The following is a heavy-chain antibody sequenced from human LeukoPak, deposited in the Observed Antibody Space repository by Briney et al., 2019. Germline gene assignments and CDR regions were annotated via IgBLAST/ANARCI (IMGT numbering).Heavy chain of an antibody. V-gene: IGHV4-31*03. CDR3: ATYQNNWNWNAEDAFDI. Sequence: SQTLSLTCTVSGGSISSGGYYWSWIRQHPGKGLEWIGYFYYSGSTYYNPSLKSRVTISVDTSKNQFSLKLSSVTAADTAVYYCATYQNNWNWNAEDAFDIWGQGTMVTVSS. J-gene: IGHJ3*02. D-gene: IGHD1-7*01. CDR1: GGSISSGGYY. CDR2: FYYSGST.